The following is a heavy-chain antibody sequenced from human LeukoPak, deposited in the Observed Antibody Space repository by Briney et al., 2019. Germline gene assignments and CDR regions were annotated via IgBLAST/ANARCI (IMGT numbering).Heavy chain of an antibody. CDR3: ARDAFSGSSGWYYYMDV. CDR2: IKQDGSEK. CDR1: GFTFSSYW. D-gene: IGHD6-19*01. J-gene: IGHJ6*03. V-gene: IGHV3-7*01. Sequence: GGSLRLSCAASGFTFSSYWMSWVRQAPGKGLEWVANIKQDGSEKYYVDSVKGRFTISRDNAKNSLYLQMNSLRAEDTAVYYCARDAFSGSSGWYYYMDVWGKGTTVTISS.